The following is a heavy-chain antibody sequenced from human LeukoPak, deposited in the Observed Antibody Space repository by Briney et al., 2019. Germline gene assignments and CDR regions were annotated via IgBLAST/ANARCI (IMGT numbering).Heavy chain of an antibody. CDR3: ARTKSFRYVAAAYYFDY. J-gene: IGHJ4*02. V-gene: IGHV1-69*13. D-gene: IGHD6-13*01. CDR2: IIPIFGTA. Sequence: ASVKVSCKASGGTLSSYAISWVRQAPGQGLEWMGGIIPIFGTANYAQKFQGRVTITADESTSTAYMELSSLRSEDTAVYYCARTKSFRYVAAAYYFDYWGQGTLVTVSS. CDR1: GGTLSSYA.